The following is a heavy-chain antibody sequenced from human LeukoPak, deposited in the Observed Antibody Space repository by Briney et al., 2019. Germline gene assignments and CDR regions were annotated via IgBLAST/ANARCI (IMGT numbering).Heavy chain of an antibody. CDR3: ARGDCSSTICYSPMDV. CDR2: IYRSGST. CDR1: GYSISSGYY. V-gene: IGHV4-38-2*02. J-gene: IGHJ6*03. D-gene: IGHD2-2*01. Sequence: TPSETLSLTCTVSGYSISSGYYWVWIRQPPGKGLEWIGSIYRSGSTNYNPSLKSRVTISVDTSKNQFSLKVSSVTAAGTAVYYCARGDCSSTICYSPMDVWGKGTTVTVSS.